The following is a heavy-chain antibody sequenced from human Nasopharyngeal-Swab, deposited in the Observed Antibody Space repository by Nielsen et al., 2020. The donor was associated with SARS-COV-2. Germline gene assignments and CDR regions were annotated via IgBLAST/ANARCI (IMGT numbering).Heavy chain of an antibody. CDR2: ISSSSSYI. Sequence: WIRQPPGKGLEWVSSISSSSSYIYYADSVKGRFTISRDNAKNSLYLQMNSPRAEDTAVYYCVRLLDVWGKGTTVTVSS. CDR3: VRLLDV. D-gene: IGHD2-15*01. V-gene: IGHV3-21*01. J-gene: IGHJ6*04.